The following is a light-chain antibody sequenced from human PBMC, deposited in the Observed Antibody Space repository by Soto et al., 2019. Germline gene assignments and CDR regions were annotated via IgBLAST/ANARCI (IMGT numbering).Light chain of an antibody. Sequence: DIKMTQSPSSLSASIGDRVTITCRASQSISSYLNWYQQKPGKAPKLLIYAATSLQSGVPSRFSGSGSGTDFTLTISSLQPEDFATYYCQQSYSSPPSTFGQGTKVEIE. CDR2: AAT. J-gene: IGKJ1*01. V-gene: IGKV1-39*01. CDR3: QQSYSSPPST. CDR1: QSISSY.